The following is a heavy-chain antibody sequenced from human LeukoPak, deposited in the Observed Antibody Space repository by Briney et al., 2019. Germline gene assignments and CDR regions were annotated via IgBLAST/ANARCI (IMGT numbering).Heavy chain of an antibody. CDR1: GFTFSNYA. CDR2: IRHDGSNI. V-gene: IGHV3-30*02. CDR3: AKEKMSGYSDY. J-gene: IGHJ4*02. D-gene: IGHD6-13*01. Sequence: TGGSLRLSCAASGFTFSNYAMHWVRQAPGKGLEGVTFIRHDGSNIFYADSVKGRFTISRDNSKNTLYLQMNSLRAEDTAVYYCAKEKMSGYSDYWGQETLVTVSS.